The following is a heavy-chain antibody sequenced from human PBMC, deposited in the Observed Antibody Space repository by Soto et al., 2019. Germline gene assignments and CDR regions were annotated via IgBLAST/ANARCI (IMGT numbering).Heavy chain of an antibody. V-gene: IGHV3-33*01. CDR2: IWYDGSNK. CDR1: GFTFSSYG. D-gene: IGHD3-10*01. Sequence: QVQLVESGGGVVQPGRSLRLSCAASGFTFSSYGMHWVRQAPGKGLEWVAVIWYDGSNKYYADSVKGRFTFSRDNSKNTLYLQMNSLRAEDTAVYYCARSYYGSGSYPPAAMYYYYYYGMDVWGQGTTVTVSS. J-gene: IGHJ6*02. CDR3: ARSYYGSGSYPPAAMYYYYYYGMDV.